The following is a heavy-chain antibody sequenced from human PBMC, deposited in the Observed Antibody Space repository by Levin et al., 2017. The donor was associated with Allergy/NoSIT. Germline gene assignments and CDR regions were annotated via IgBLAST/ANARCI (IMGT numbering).Heavy chain of an antibody. Sequence: PSETLSLTCTVSGGSISSYYWSWIRQPPGKGLEWIGYIYYSGSTNYNPSLKSRVTISVDTSKNQFSLKLSSVTAADTAVYYCARRGDKGGAFDIWGQGTMVTVSS. D-gene: IGHD3-10*01. CDR3: ARRGDKGGAFDI. CDR2: IYYSGST. V-gene: IGHV4-59*01. J-gene: IGHJ3*02. CDR1: GGSISSYY.